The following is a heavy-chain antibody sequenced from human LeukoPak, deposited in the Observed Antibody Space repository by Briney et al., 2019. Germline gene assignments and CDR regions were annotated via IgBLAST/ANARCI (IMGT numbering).Heavy chain of an antibody. CDR1: GGSISSSSYY. J-gene: IGHJ4*02. CDR2: IYYSGST. V-gene: IGHV4-39*01. D-gene: IGHD2-21*02. CDR3: ARQESGIVVVAAIDY. Sequence: PSETLSLTCTVSGGSISSSSYYWGWIRQPPGKGLEWIGSIYYSGSTYYNPPLKSRVTISVDTSKNQFSLKLSSVTAADTAVYYCARQESGIVVVAAIDYWGQGTLVTVSS.